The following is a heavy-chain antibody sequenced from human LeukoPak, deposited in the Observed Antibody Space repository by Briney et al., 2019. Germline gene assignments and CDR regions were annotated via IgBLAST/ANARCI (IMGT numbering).Heavy chain of an antibody. CDR1: GGSFSGYY. J-gene: IGHJ5*02. D-gene: IGHD3-10*01. CDR2: INHSGST. Sequence: SETLSLTCAVYGGSFSGYYWSWIRQPPGKGLEWIGEINHSGSTNYNPSLKSRVTISVDTSKNQFSLKLSSVTAADTAVYYCARGNRRMVRGVIRTGFDPWGQGTLVTVSS. CDR3: ARGNRRMVRGVIRTGFDP. V-gene: IGHV4-34*01.